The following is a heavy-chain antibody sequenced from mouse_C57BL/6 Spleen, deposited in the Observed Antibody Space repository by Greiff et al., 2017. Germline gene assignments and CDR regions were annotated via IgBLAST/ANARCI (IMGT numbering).Heavy chain of an antibody. Sequence: EVMLVESGGGLVKPGGSLKLSCAASGFTFSDYGMHWVRQAPEKGLEWVAYISSGSSTIYYADTVKGRFTISRDNAKNTLFLQRTRLRSEDTAMYYCARYYDEMDDWGQGTSVTVSS. CDR2: ISSGSSTI. J-gene: IGHJ4*01. CDR1: GFTFSDYG. D-gene: IGHD2-4*01. V-gene: IGHV5-17*01. CDR3: ARYYDEMDD.